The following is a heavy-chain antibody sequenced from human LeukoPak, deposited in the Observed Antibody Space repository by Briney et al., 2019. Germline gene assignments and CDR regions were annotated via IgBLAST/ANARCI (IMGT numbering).Heavy chain of an antibody. J-gene: IGHJ4*02. CDR1: GFTFDDYT. Sequence: GGSLRLSCAASGFTFDDYTMHWVRQAPGKGLEWVSLISWDGGDTYYADSVKGRFTISRDNSKNTLYMQMNSLRAEDTAVYYCAKDRELLPFDYWGQGTLVTVSS. D-gene: IGHD1-26*01. V-gene: IGHV3-43*01. CDR3: AKDRELLPFDY. CDR2: ISWDGGDT.